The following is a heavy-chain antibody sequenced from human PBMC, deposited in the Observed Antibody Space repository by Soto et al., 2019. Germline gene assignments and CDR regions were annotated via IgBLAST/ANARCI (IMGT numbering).Heavy chain of an antibody. V-gene: IGHV1-18*01. CDR1: GYAFSFG. CDR2: ISASDGST. J-gene: IGHJ4*02. D-gene: IGHD2-15*01. Sequence: ASVKVSCKASGYAFSFGFSWVRQAPGQGLEWMGWISASDGSTNSAQKFRGRISLTTDTSTNTAYMELSSLRSDDTAVYYCAREGWYGTQRYYFDSWGQGTLVTVSS. CDR3: AREGWYGTQRYYFDS.